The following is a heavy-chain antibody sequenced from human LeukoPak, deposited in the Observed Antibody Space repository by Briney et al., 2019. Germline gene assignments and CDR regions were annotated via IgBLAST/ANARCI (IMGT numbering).Heavy chain of an antibody. J-gene: IGHJ4*02. CDR2: IYYSGST. CDR1: GGSISSYY. D-gene: IGHD3-16*02. Sequence: SETLSLTCTVSGGSISSYYWSWIRQPPGKGLEWIGYIYYSGSTNYNPSLKSRVTISVDTSKNQFSLKLSSVTAADTAVYYCARNYVWGSYRPFDYWGQGTLVTVSS. V-gene: IGHV4-59*01. CDR3: ARNYVWGSYRPFDY.